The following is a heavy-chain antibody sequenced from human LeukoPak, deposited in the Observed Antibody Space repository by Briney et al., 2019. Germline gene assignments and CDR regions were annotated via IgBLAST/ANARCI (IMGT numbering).Heavy chain of an antibody. CDR1: GDSVSSNSAA. V-gene: IGHV6-1*01. D-gene: IGHD1-26*01. CDR3: AREVVGARHHHYSDYFDY. J-gene: IGHJ4*02. Sequence: SQTLSLTCAISGDSVSSNSAAWNWIRQSPSRGLEWLGRTYYRSKWYNDYAVSVKSRITINPDTSKNQFSLQLNSVAPEDTAVYYCAREVVGARHHHYSDYFDYWGQGTLVTVSS. CDR2: TYYRSKWYN.